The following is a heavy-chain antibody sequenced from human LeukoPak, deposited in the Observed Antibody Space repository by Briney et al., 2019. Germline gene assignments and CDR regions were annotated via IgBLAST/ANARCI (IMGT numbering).Heavy chain of an antibody. CDR1: GFTFSSYG. J-gene: IGHJ4*02. Sequence: PGRSLRLSCAASGFTFSSYGMHWVRQAPGKGLVWVAVIWHDGSNKYYADSVKGRFTISRDNSKNTLYLQMNSLRAEDTAVYYCARDREMATMTFDYWGQGTLVTVSS. V-gene: IGHV3-33*01. CDR3: ARDREMATMTFDY. CDR2: IWHDGSNK. D-gene: IGHD5-24*01.